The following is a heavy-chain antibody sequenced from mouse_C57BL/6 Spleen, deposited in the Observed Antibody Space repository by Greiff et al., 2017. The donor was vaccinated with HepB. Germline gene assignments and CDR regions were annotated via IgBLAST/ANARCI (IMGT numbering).Heavy chain of an antibody. J-gene: IGHJ2*01. V-gene: IGHV1-15*01. CDR2: IDPETGGT. CDR1: GYTFTDYE. CDR3: TDPGSYFDY. Sequence: QVQLKQSGAELVRPGASVTLSCKASGYTFTDYEMHWVKQTPVHGLEWIGAIDPETGGTAYNQKFKGKAILTADKSSSTAYMELRSLTSEDSAVYYCTDPGSYFDYWGQGTTLTVSS.